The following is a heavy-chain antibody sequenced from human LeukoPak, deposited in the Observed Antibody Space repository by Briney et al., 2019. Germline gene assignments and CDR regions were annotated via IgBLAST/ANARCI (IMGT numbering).Heavy chain of an antibody. J-gene: IGHJ3*02. CDR1: GGSISSYY. V-gene: IGHV4-59*01. CDR2: IYYSGST. CDR3: ARDRGNDYSNSDAFDI. Sequence: PSETLSLTCTVSGGSISSYYWSWIRQPPGKGLEWIGYIYYSGSTNYNPSPKSRVTISVDTSKNQFSLKLSSVTAADTAVYYCARDRGNDYSNSDAFDIWGQGTMVTVSS. D-gene: IGHD4-11*01.